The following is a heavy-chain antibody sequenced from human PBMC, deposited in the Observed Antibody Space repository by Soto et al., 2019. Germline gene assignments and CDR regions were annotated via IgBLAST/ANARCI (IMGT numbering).Heavy chain of an antibody. V-gene: IGHV3-23*01. D-gene: IGHD5-12*01. CDR3: AKEAVATMRGKYYLDY. J-gene: IGHJ4*02. Sequence: EVQLLESGGGLVQPGGSLRLSCAASGFTFSSYAMSWVRQAPGKGLEWVSAISGSGGSTYYADSVKGRFTISRDNSKNTRYLQMNSLRAEDTAVYYGAKEAVATMRGKYYLDYWGQGTLVTVSS. CDR1: GFTFSSYA. CDR2: ISGSGGST.